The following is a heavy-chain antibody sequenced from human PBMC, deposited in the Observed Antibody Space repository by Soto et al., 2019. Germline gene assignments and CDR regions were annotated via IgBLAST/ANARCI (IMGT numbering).Heavy chain of an antibody. CDR1: GGSINTFY. D-gene: IGHD5-12*01. CDR3: AREGSYSAYNFAHGIQLWYFDF. V-gene: IGHV4-4*07. Sequence: ASETLSLTCTVSGGSINTFYWRWVRQPAGNGLEWIARIFSSGSTSFNPSLESRVAMSVDTSKNNFSLNLSSVTAADMAVYYGAREGSYSAYNFAHGIQLWYFDFWGPGALVTVSS. CDR2: IFSSGST. J-gene: IGHJ4*02.